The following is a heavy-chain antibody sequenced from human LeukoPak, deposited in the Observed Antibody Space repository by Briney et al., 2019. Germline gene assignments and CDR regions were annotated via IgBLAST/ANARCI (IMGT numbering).Heavy chain of an antibody. CDR3: AKDGVATQHALDI. D-gene: IGHD5-12*01. CDR1: GFNFRAYA. J-gene: IGHJ3*02. Sequence: GGSVRLSCAASGFNFRAYAMTWVRQAPGKGLDWVSGISGSGGTTYYADSVRGRSTISRDNSKNTVYLQLNNLRAEDTAVYYCAKDGVATQHALDIWGHGTMVTVSS. V-gene: IGHV3-23*01. CDR2: ISGSGGTT.